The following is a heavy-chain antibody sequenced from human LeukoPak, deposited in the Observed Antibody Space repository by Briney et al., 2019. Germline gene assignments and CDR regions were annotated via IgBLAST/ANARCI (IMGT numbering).Heavy chain of an antibody. D-gene: IGHD1-1*01. J-gene: IGHJ4*02. CDR3: ARDSTGTVFDL. CDR1: GFXFISYW. V-gene: IGHV3-7*04. Sequence: GGSLRLSCVASGFXFISYWMTWVRQAPGKGLEWVAQISQDGTESYSVDSVRGRFTISRDNAKNSVYLQMNSLRPEDTAVYYCARDSTGTVFDLWGQGTLVTVSS. CDR2: ISQDGTES.